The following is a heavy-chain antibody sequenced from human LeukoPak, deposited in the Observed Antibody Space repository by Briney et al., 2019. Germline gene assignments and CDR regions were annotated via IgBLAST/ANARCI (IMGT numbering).Heavy chain of an antibody. CDR3: ARALYGDYENYFDY. J-gene: IGHJ4*02. CDR2: ISYDGSNK. Sequence: GSLRLSCAASGFTFSSYAMHWVRQAPGKGLEWVAVISYDGSNKYYADSVKGRFTISRDNSKNTLYLQMNSLRAEDTAVYYCARALYGDYENYFDYWGQGTLVTVSS. V-gene: IGHV3-30*04. CDR1: GFTFSSYA. D-gene: IGHD4-17*01.